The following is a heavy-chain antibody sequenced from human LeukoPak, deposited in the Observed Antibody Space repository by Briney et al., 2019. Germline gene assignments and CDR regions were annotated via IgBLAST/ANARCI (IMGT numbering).Heavy chain of an antibody. V-gene: IGHV4-59*12. J-gene: IGHJ4*02. CDR2: IYYSGST. D-gene: IGHD3-10*01. Sequence: SETLSLTCTVSGGSISSYYWSWIRQPPGKGLEWIGYIYYSGSTNYNPSLKSRVTISVDTSKNQFSLKLSSVTAADTAVYYCAGALGGDAGGYFDYWGQGTLVTVSS. CDR1: GGSISSYY. CDR3: AGALGGDAGGYFDY.